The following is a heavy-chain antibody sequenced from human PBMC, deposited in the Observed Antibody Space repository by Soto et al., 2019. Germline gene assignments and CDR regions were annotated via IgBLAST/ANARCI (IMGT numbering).Heavy chain of an antibody. J-gene: IGHJ4*02. CDR2: ISGSGGST. D-gene: IGHD2-2*01. CDR3: AKDRGGCSSTSCPPRLFDY. CDR1: GFSFSTHA. V-gene: IGHV3-23*01. Sequence: PGGSLRLSCAAFGFSFSTHAMNWVRQAPGKGLEWVAMISGSGGSTYYADSVKGRFTISRDNSKNTLYLQMNSLRAEDTAVYYCAKDRGGCSSTSCPPRLFDYWGQGTLVTVSS.